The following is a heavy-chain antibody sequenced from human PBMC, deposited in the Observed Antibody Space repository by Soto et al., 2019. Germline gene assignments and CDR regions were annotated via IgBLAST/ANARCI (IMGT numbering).Heavy chain of an antibody. V-gene: IGHV1-69*13. J-gene: IGHJ2*01. CDR2: IIPIFGTA. D-gene: IGHD1-20*01. Sequence: ASVKVSCKASGGTFSSYAISWVRQAPGQGLGWMGGIIPIFGTANYAQKFQGRVTITADESTSTAYMELSSLRSEDTAVYYCARDSTRAVFGWYFALWGRGTLVTVSS. CDR1: GGTFSSYA. CDR3: ARDSTRAVFGWYFAL.